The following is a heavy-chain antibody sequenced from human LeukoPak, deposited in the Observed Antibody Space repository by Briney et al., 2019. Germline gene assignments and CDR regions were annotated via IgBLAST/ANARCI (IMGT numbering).Heavy chain of an antibody. D-gene: IGHD1-26*01. Sequence: ASVKVSCKAYGYTFTGYYMHWVRQAPGQGLEWMGIINPSGGSTSYAQKFQGRVTMTRDTSTSTVYMELSSLRPEDTAVYYCARENGGSYYFDYWGQGTLVTVSS. CDR2: INPSGGST. CDR3: ARENGGSYYFDY. V-gene: IGHV1-46*01. CDR1: GYTFTGYY. J-gene: IGHJ4*02.